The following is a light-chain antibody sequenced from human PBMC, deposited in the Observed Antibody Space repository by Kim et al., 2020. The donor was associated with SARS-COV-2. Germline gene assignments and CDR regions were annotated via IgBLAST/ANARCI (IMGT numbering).Light chain of an antibody. Sequence: SSVKLTCTLSSGHSSYIIAWHQQQPGNAPRYLMKLEGSGSYNKGSGVPDRFSGSSSGADRYLTISNLQSEDEADYYCETWDSNTRVFGGGTQLTVL. J-gene: IGLJ3*02. CDR2: LEGSGSY. V-gene: IGLV4-60*03. CDR3: ETWDSNTRV. CDR1: SGHSSYI.